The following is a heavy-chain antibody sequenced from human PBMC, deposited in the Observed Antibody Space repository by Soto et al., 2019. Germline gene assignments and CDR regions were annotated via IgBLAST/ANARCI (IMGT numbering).Heavy chain of an antibody. CDR1: AASFSKYY. D-gene: IGHD5-18*01. V-gene: IGHV4-59*01. CDR2: IYFNGNT. Sequence: PSETLSLTCTVSAASFSKYYWSWIRQPPGKGLEWIGYIYFNGNTNYNPSLKRRVTISIDTSKKQISLNLTSVTDADTAVYYCARERGGYGLFDSWGQGTLVTAPQ. J-gene: IGHJ4*02. CDR3: ARERGGYGLFDS.